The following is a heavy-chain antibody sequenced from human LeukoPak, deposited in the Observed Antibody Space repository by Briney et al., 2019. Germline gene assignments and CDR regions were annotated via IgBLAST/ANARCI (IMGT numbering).Heavy chain of an antibody. Sequence: SETLSLTCTVSGVYLINYHWSWIRQPPGKGLEWIRYIYYSGSTNYNPSLKSRVTISVDTSKNQFSVKLSYVTAADTAVYYCARVSSSGILDYWGQGTLVTVSS. CDR3: ARVSSSGILDY. V-gene: IGHV4-59*01. CDR2: IYYSGST. CDR1: GVYLINYH. D-gene: IGHD3-22*01. J-gene: IGHJ4*02.